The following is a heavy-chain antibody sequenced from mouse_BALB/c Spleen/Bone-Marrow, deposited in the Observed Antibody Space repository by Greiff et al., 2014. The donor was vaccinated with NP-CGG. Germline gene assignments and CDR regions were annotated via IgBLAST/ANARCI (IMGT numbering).Heavy chain of an antibody. V-gene: IGHV1-7*01. Sequence: QVQLKDSGAELAKPGASVKMSCKASGYTFTRYWMHWVKQRPGQGPEWIGYINPSTGYTEYNQKFKDKATLTADKSSSTAYMQLSSLTSEDSAVYYCVCGNYYLAYWGQGTLVTVSA. CDR2: INPSTGYT. CDR3: VCGNYYLAY. CDR1: GYTFTRYW. D-gene: IGHD2-1*01. J-gene: IGHJ3*01.